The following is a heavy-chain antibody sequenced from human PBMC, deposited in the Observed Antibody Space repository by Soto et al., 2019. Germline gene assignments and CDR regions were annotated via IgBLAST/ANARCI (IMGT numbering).Heavy chain of an antibody. CDR2: IYYSGST. J-gene: IGHJ4*02. CDR1: GGSISSGGYY. V-gene: IGHV4-31*03. Sequence: PSETLSLTCTVSGGSISSGGYYWSWLRQHPGKGLEWIGYIYYSGSTYYNPSLKSRVTISVDTSKNQFSLKLSSVTAADTAAYYCARTSYSYGVAGFDYWGQGTLVTVSS. D-gene: IGHD5-18*01. CDR3: ARTSYSYGVAGFDY.